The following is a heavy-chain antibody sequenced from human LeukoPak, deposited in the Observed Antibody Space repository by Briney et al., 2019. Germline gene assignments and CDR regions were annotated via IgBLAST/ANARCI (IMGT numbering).Heavy chain of an antibody. CDR3: ARDKRLLVRWGFDP. Sequence: PSETLSLTCAVSGDSISSSNWWSWVRQPPGKGLEWIGEIYHSGSTNYNPSLKSRVTISVDKSKNQFSLRLSSATAADTAVYYCARDKRLLVRWGFDPWGQGTLVTVSS. CDR1: GDSISSSNW. J-gene: IGHJ5*02. CDR2: IYHSGST. V-gene: IGHV4-4*02. D-gene: IGHD3-10*01.